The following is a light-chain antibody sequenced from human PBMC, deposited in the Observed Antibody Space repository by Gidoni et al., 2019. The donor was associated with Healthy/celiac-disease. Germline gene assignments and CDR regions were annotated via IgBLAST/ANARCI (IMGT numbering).Light chain of an antibody. CDR1: SSNIGSNY. J-gene: IGLJ3*02. Sequence: QSVLTQPPSASGTPGQRVTISCSGRSSNIGSNYVYWYQQLPGTAPKLLIYRNNQRPSGVPDRFSGSKSGTSASLAISGLRSEDEADYYCAAWDDSLSGREVFGGGTKLTVL. CDR2: RNN. V-gene: IGLV1-47*01. CDR3: AAWDDSLSGREV.